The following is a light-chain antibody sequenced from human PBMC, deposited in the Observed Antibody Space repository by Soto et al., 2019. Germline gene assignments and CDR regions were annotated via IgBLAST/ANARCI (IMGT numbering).Light chain of an antibody. CDR3: SSYTSSTTVV. V-gene: IGLV2-14*01. Sequence: QSALTQPASVSGSPGQSITISCTGTSSDVGGYKYVSWYQQHPGKAPKLMIYEVSNRPSGVSHRFSGSKSGNTASLTISGLQAEDEADYYCSSYTSSTTVVVGGGTKLTVL. CDR2: EVS. J-gene: IGLJ2*01. CDR1: SSDVGGYKY.